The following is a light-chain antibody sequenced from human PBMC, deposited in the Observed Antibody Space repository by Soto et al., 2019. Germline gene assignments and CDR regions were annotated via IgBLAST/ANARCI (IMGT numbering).Light chain of an antibody. J-gene: IGLJ3*02. CDR3: AAWDDSLSGVV. CDR1: SSNFGSNY. V-gene: IGLV1-47*01. CDR2: RNN. Sequence: QSVLTQPPSASGTPGRRVTISCSGSSSNFGSNYVYWYQQLPGTAPKLLIYRNNQRPSGVPDRFSGSKSGTSASLAISGLRYEDEANYYCAAWDDSLSGVVFGGGTKLTVL.